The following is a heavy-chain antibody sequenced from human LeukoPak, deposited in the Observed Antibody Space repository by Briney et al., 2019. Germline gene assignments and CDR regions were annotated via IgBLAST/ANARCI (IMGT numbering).Heavy chain of an antibody. J-gene: IGHJ6*03. Sequence: KASETLSLTCTVSGDSISSGDYYWSWIRQPAGKGLEWIGRIHYSGNTNYNPSLKSRVTISVDTSKNQFSLKLSSVTAADTAFYYCARVSWFPGTSYYYMDVWGKGTTVTVSS. CDR2: IHYSGNT. CDR1: GDSISSGDYY. D-gene: IGHD1-1*01. CDR3: ARVSWFPGTSYYYMDV. V-gene: IGHV4-61*10.